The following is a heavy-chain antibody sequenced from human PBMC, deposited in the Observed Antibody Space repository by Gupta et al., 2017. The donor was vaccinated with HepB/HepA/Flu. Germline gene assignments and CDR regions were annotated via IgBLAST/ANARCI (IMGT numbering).Heavy chain of an antibody. CDR3: VIPNYGDYLFAFDY. V-gene: IGHV4-39*01. J-gene: IGHJ4*01. CDR2: SGNT. Sequence: SGNTYYNPSLKSRITISVDTSKNQFSLKLNSVTAADTAVYYCVIPNYGDYLFAFDYWGHGTPVIVS. D-gene: IGHD4-17*01.